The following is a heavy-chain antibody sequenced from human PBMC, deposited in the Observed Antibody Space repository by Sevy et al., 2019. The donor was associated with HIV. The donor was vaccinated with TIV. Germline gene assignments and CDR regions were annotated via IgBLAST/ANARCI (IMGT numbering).Heavy chain of an antibody. D-gene: IGHD3-10*01. V-gene: IGHV3-7*01. CDR3: ARPYYYGSGRLGAFDI. CDR2: IKQDGSEK. Sequence: GSLRLSCAASGFTFSSYWMSWVRQAPGKGLEWVANIKQDGSEKYYVDSVKGRFTISRDNAKNSLYLQMNSLRAEDTAVYYCARPYYYGSGRLGAFDIWGQGTMVTVSS. J-gene: IGHJ3*02. CDR1: GFTFSSYW.